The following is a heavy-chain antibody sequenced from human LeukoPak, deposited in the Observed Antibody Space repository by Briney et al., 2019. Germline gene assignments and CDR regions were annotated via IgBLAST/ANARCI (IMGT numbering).Heavy chain of an antibody. J-gene: IGHJ6*04. V-gene: IGHV3-53*01. CDR2: IYNDGNT. D-gene: IGHD2-21*02. CDR1: GFTASSNH. Sequence: GGSLRLSCAVSGFTASSNHMSWVRRATGKGLEWVSVIYNDGNTYYTDSLKGRFTISRDNSKNTVFLQMNSLRAEDTAMYYCARDREVVTARAQMDVWGKGTTVTVSS. CDR3: ARDREVVTARAQMDV.